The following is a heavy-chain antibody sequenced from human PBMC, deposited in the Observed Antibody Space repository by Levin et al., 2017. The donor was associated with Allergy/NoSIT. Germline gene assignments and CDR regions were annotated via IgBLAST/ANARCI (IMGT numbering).Heavy chain of an antibody. Sequence: PGGSLRLSCAGSGFTFDDFALHWVRQAPGKGLEWVSGISWNSGSIVYADSVKGRFTISRDNAKNSLYLQMDSLTPDDSALYYCTKENPSLWLNWGQGTLVTVSS. J-gene: IGHJ4*02. D-gene: IGHD3-9*01. V-gene: IGHV3-9*01. CDR2: ISWNSGSI. CDR3: TKENPSLWLN. CDR1: GFTFDDFA.